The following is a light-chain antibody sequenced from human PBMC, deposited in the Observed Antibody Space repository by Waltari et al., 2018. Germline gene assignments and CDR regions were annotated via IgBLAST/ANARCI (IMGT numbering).Light chain of an antibody. CDR1: NSDVGGYHY. CDR3: CSYAGSFTFWV. V-gene: IGLV2-11*01. J-gene: IGLJ3*02. CDR2: VVT. Sequence: QPALTQPRSVSGSPGQSVTISFTGTNSDVGGYHYVTRYIHHPGAAPNLILLVVTQRPSGVSDRFSGSKSGNTASLPISRLQAEDEADYYCCSYAGSFTFWVFGGGTKVTVL.